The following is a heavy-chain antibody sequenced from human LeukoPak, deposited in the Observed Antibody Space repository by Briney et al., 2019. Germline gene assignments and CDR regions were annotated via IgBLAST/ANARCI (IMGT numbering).Heavy chain of an antibody. D-gene: IGHD5-18*01. CDR3: ARPQRLRGYSYGPMGNWFDP. J-gene: IGHJ5*02. V-gene: IGHV4-39*01. CDR2: IYYSGST. Sequence: KPSETLSLTCTISGGSISSSSYYWGWIRQPPGKGLEWIGSIYYSGSTYYNPSLKSRVTISVDTSKNQFSLKLSSVTAADTAVYYCARPQRLRGYSYGPMGNWFDPWGQGTLVTVSS. CDR1: GGSISSSSYY.